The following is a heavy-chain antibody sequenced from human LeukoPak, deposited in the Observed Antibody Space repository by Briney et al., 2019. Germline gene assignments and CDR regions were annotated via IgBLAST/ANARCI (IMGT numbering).Heavy chain of an antibody. CDR3: ARLQRVTMNAFDI. D-gene: IGHD3-10*01. J-gene: IGHJ3*02. CDR1: GGSISVSNC. Sequence: SETLSLTCAVSGGSISVSNCWSWVRQPPGKGLEWIGEIYHSGSTNYDPSLKSRVTISIAKSKNQFSLKLSSVTAADTAVYYCARLQRVTMNAFDIWGQGTMVTVSS. V-gene: IGHV4-4*02. CDR2: IYHSGST.